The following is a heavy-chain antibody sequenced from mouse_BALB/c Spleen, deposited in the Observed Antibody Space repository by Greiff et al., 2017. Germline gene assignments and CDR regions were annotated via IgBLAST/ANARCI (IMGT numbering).Heavy chain of an antibody. D-gene: IGHD2-4*01. CDR2: ISSGGST. V-gene: IGHV5-6-5*01. Sequence: EVQLVESGGGLVKPGGSLKLSCAASGFTFSSYAMSWVRQTPEKRLEWVASISSGGSTYYPDSVKGRFTISRDNARNILYLQMSSLRSEDTAMYYCAKGLSTMIKDYWGQGTTLTVSS. CDR3: AKGLSTMIKDY. J-gene: IGHJ2*01. CDR1: GFTFSSYA.